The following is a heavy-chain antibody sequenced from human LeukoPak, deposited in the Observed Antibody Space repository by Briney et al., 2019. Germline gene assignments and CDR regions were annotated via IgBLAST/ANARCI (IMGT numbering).Heavy chain of an antibody. V-gene: IGHV3-21*05. CDR3: ARDYFDSSDYPQKYYYYYMDV. J-gene: IGHJ6*03. D-gene: IGHD3-22*01. CDR1: VLTFSTFS. Sequence: GGTLRLSRAASVLTFSTFSMNCVSGAPAKGLEWGAYKISNRTFIYSTDSARGGFPLSRDTAKNSLFLQMNSLRAEDTAIYYCARDYFDSSDYPQKYYYYYMDVWGKGTTVTVSS. CDR2: KISNRTFI.